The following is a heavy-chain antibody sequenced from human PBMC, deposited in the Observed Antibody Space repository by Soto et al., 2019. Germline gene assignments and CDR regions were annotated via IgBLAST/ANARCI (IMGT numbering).Heavy chain of an antibody. CDR1: GFTFSSYA. CDR2: ISGSGGST. CDR3: AKDSFSPPMGVADSADAFDI. Sequence: GGSLRLSCAASGFTFSSYAMSWVRQAPGKGLEWVSAISGSGGSTYYADSVKGRFTISRDNSKNTLYLQMNSLRAEDTAVYYCAKDSFSPPMGVADSADAFDIWGQGTMVTVSS. V-gene: IGHV3-23*01. D-gene: IGHD2-15*01. J-gene: IGHJ3*02.